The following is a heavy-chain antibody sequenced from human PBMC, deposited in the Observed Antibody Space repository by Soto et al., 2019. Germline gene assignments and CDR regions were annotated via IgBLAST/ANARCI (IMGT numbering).Heavy chain of an antibody. CDR1: GFTFSSYA. Sequence: QVQLVESGGGVVQPGRSLRLSCAASGFTFSSYAMHWVRQAPGNGLEWVAVISYDGSNKYYADSVKGRFTISRDNSKNTLYLQMNSLRAEDTAVYYCAREMVYCTTLSGVYYWGQGTLVTVSS. CDR2: ISYDGSNK. D-gene: IGHD2-8*01. CDR3: AREMVYCTTLSGVYY. J-gene: IGHJ4*02. V-gene: IGHV3-30-3*01.